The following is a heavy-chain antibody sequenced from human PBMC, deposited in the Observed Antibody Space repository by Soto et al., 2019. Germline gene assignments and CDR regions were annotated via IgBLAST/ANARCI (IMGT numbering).Heavy chain of an antibody. Sequence: EASVKVSCKASGYTFTSYYIHWVRQAPGQGLEWMGIINPSGGSTTYAQKFKGRVTMIRDTSTSTVYMELSSLRSEDTAVYYCAREGITGRYFHHWGQGTLVTVSS. V-gene: IGHV1-46*01. CDR3: AREGITGRYFHH. J-gene: IGHJ1*01. D-gene: IGHD1-20*01. CDR1: GYTFTSYY. CDR2: INPSGGST.